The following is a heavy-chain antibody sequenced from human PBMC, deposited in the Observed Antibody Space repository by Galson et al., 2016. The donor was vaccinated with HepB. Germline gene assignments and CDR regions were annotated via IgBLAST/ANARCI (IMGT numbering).Heavy chain of an antibody. CDR1: GFTFSGYG. J-gene: IGHJ4*02. V-gene: IGHV3-30*03. CDR3: ARRHEYCPPVGCSVDY. D-gene: IGHD2/OR15-2a*01. CDR2: DSMDGRRK. Sequence: SLRLSCAASGFTFSGYGMHWVRQAPGKGLEWLAADSMDGRRKFYADSVKGRFTISRDNSNNMLFLQMSSLRTDDTAIYCCARRHEYCPPVGCSVDYWGQGTLVSVSS.